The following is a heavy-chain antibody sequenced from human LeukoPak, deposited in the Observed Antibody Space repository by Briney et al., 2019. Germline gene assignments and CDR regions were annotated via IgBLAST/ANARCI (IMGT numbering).Heavy chain of an antibody. D-gene: IGHD3-22*01. V-gene: IGHV1-8*01. CDR1: GYTFTSYD. CDR2: MNPNSGNT. CDR3: ARGFPYYYDSSGNWGGWYYYYYMDV. Sequence: ASVKVSCKASGYTFTSYDINWVRQATGQGLEWMGWMNPNSGNTGYAQKFQGRVTMTRNTSISTAYMELSSLRSEDTAVYYCARGFPYYYDSSGNWGGWYYYYYMDVWGKGTTVTISS. J-gene: IGHJ6*03.